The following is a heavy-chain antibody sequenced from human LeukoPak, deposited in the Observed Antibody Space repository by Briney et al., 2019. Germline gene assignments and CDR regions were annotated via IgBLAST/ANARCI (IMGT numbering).Heavy chain of an antibody. V-gene: IGHV3-53*01. CDR3: ARGTSTVSAGYY. CDR1: GFTVSSDY. CDR2: IYTGGST. J-gene: IGHJ4*02. Sequence: QTRGSLRLSCAASGFTVSSDYMSWVRQAPGKGLEWVSVIYTGGSTYYADSVKGRFTISRDTSKTTLHLQMSSLRAEDTAVYYCARGTSTVSAGYYWGQGTLVSVSS. D-gene: IGHD6-19*01.